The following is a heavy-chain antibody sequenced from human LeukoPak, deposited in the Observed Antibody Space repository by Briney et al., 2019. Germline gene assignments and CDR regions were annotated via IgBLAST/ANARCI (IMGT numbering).Heavy chain of an antibody. Sequence: SETLSLTCAVSGFSISSGYYWGWIRQPPGKGLEFIGSIYHSGSTFYSPSLKSRVTISVDTSKNQFSLKLSSVTAADTAVYYCARLSLYYDFWSGYYLFWGRGTLVAVSS. CDR1: GFSISSGYY. CDR3: ARLSLYYDFWSGYYLF. J-gene: IGHJ4*02. V-gene: IGHV4-38-2*01. CDR2: IYHSGST. D-gene: IGHD3-3*01.